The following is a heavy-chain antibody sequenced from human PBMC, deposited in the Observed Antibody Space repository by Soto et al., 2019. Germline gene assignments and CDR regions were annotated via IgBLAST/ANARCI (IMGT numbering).Heavy chain of an antibody. CDR1: GGTFSSYA. Sequence: QVQLVQSGAEVKKPGSSVKVSCKASGGTFSSYAISWVRQAPGQGLEWMGGIIPIFGTANYAQKFQGRVTITADESTSTAYMELSSLRSEDTAVYYCARDPHSRSWYYFDYWGQGTLVTVSS. CDR3: ARDPHSRSWYYFDY. J-gene: IGHJ4*02. V-gene: IGHV1-69*01. CDR2: IIPIFGTA. D-gene: IGHD6-13*01.